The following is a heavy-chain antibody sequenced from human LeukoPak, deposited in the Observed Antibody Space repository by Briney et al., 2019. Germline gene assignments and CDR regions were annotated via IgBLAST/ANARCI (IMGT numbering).Heavy chain of an antibody. V-gene: IGHV3-7*05. CDR1: GFTFSSFW. J-gene: IGHJ4*02. D-gene: IGHD4-17*01. CDR3: ARGMTTGD. CDR2: IKHDGSEK. Sequence: GGSLRLSCAASGFTFSSFWMNWVRQAPGKGLEWVANIKHDGSEKYYVDSVKGRFTISRDNVKSSLFLQMNSLRVEDTAVYYCARGMTTGDWGQGTLVTVSS.